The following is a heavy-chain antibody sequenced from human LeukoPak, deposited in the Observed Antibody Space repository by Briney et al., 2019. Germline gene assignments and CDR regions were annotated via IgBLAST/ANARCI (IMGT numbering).Heavy chain of an antibody. CDR2: INHSGST. J-gene: IGHJ4*02. CDR1: GGSFSGYY. V-gene: IGHV4-34*01. CDR3: ARKGGYYYGSGSYSDY. Sequence: PSETLSLTCAVYGGSFSGYYWSLIRQPPGKGLEWIGEINHSGSTNYNPSPKSRVTISVDTSKNQFSLKLSSVTAADTAVYYCARKGGYYYGSGSYSDYWGQGTLVTVSS. D-gene: IGHD3-10*01.